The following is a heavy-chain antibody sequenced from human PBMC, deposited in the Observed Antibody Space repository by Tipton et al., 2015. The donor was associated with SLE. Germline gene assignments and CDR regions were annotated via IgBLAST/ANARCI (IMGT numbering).Heavy chain of an antibody. D-gene: IGHD2-2*01. CDR2: IHHRGTT. CDR1: GGSISSNTW. V-gene: IGHV4-4*02. CDR3: TTARTGCSRNSCYLDN. J-gene: IGHJ4*02. Sequence: TLSLTCTVSGGSISSNTWWNWVRQPPGMGLEWIGEIHHRGTTNYNPSLSSRVTISLDKSRDQFYLILTSVTAADTAVYYCTTARTGCSRNSCYLDNWGRGTLVTVSS.